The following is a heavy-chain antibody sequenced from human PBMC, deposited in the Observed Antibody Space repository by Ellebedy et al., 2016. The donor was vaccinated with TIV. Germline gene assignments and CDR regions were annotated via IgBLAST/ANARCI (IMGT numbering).Heavy chain of an antibody. CDR1: GFTFSSYW. V-gene: IGHV3-7*01. Sequence: GESLKISCTDSGFTFSSYWMIWVRQAPGKGLEWVANIKHDGSEKYYVDSVKGRFTISRDNAKNSLYLQMNSLRAEDTAVYYCARDFGHSGYDLLDYWGQGTPVTVSS. J-gene: IGHJ4*02. D-gene: IGHD5-12*01. CDR2: IKHDGSEK. CDR3: ARDFGHSGYDLLDY.